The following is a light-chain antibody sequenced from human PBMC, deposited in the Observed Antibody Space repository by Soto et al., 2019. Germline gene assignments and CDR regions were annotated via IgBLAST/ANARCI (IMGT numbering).Light chain of an antibody. CDR3: QQYGSSPPR. CDR2: GAS. CDR1: QSISRY. Sequence: IVLSRATDTLSSSRGARTSIYCRASQSISRYLAWYQQKPGQGPRLLIYGASSRATGTPDRFSGSGSGTDFTLTINRLEPEDFALYYCQQYGSSPPRFGQGTKVDI. J-gene: IGKJ1*01. V-gene: IGKV3-20*01.